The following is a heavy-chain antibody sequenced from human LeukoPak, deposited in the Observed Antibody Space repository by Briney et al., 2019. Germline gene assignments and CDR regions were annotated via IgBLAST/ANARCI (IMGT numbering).Heavy chain of an antibody. CDR2: IYYSGST. D-gene: IGHD5-24*01. CDR1: GGSISSSSYY. CDR3: ARVDWDGYKSGIDY. Sequence: PSETLSLTCAVSGGSISSSSYYWGWIRQPPGKGLEWIGSIYYSGSTYYNPSLKSRVTISVDTSKNQFSLKLSSVTAADTAVYYCARVDWDGYKSGIDYWGQGTLVTVSS. J-gene: IGHJ4*02. V-gene: IGHV4-39*07.